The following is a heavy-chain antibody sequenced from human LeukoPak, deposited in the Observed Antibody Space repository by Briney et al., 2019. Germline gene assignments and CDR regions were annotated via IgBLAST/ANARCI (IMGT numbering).Heavy chain of an antibody. CDR3: ARLSNRYYHGALDY. CDR1: GGSIDGYF. V-gene: IGHV4-4*07. CDR2: VQTSGTT. D-gene: IGHD3-16*02. Sequence: PSETLSLTCSVSGGSIDGYFWSWIRQPPGQGLEWVGRVQTSGTTNYHPSLKSRITMSVDTSKNQVSLRLDSVTAADTAVYYCARLSNRYYHGALDYWGQGTLVTVSS. J-gene: IGHJ4*02.